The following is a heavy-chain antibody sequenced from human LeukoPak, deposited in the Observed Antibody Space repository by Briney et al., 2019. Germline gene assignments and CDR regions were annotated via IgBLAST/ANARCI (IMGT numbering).Heavy chain of an antibody. V-gene: IGHV4-39*01. J-gene: IGHJ3*02. D-gene: IGHD6-13*01. CDR1: GDSISSSSYY. CDR3: ARGYSSSWYGGDDAFDI. Sequence: PSETLSLTCTVSGDSISSSSYYWGWFRQPPGKGLEWIGTMYYSGSTHYNPSLKSRVTISVDTSKNQFSLKLSSVTAADTAVYYCARGYSSSWYGGDDAFDIWGQGTMVTVSS. CDR2: MYYSGST.